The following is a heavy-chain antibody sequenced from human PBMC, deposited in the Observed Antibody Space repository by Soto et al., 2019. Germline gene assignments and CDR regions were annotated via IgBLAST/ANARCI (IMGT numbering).Heavy chain of an antibody. D-gene: IGHD6-19*01. CDR1: GFTFSSYG. CDR2: IWYDGSNK. V-gene: IGHV3-33*01. Sequence: GSLRLSCAASGFTFSSYGMHWVRQAPGKGLEWVAVIWYDGSNKYYADSVKGRFTISRDNSKTTLYLQMNSLRAEDTAVYYCASPNYYSSGWYNYWGQGTLVTVSS. CDR3: ASPNYYSSGWYNY. J-gene: IGHJ4*02.